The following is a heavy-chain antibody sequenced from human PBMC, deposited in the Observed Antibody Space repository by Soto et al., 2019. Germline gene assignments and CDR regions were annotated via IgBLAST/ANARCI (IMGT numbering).Heavy chain of an antibody. CDR2: IIPIFGTA. Sequence: GASVKVSCKASGGTFSSYAISWVRQAPGQGLEWMGGIIPIFGTANYAQKFQGRVTITADESTSTAYMELSSLRSEDTAVYYCARDFVDYDILTGYYTLDYYGMDVWGQGTTVTVSS. D-gene: IGHD3-9*01. V-gene: IGHV1-69*13. J-gene: IGHJ6*02. CDR3: ARDFVDYDILTGYYTLDYYGMDV. CDR1: GGTFSSYA.